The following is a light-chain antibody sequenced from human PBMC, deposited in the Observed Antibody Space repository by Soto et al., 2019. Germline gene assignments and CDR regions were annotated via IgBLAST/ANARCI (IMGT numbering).Light chain of an antibody. Sequence: QSVLTQPASVSGSPGQSITISCTGTSSDVGSYNLVSWYQQHPGKAPKLMIYEGSKRPSGVSNRFSGSKSGNTASLTSSGLQAEDEADYYGCSYAGSSTVFGGGTKLTVL. CDR1: SSDVGSYNL. V-gene: IGLV2-23*01. J-gene: IGLJ2*01. CDR3: CSYAGSSTV. CDR2: EGS.